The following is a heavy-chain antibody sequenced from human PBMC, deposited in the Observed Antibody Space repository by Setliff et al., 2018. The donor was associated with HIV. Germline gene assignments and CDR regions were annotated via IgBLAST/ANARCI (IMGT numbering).Heavy chain of an antibody. CDR1: GFTFGDYA. CDR2: IRSKAYGGTT. V-gene: IGHV3-49*04. CDR3: TGDRGGYSGYAPDY. Sequence: GGSLRLSCTASGFTFGDYAMSWVRQAPGKGLEWVGFIRSKAYGGTTEYAASVKGRFTISRDDSKSIAYLQMNSLKTEDTAVYYCTGDRGGYSGYAPDYWGQGTLVTVSS. D-gene: IGHD5-12*01. J-gene: IGHJ4*02.